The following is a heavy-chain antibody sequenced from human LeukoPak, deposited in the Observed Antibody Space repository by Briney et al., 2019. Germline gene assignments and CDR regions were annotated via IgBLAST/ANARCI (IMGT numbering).Heavy chain of an antibody. CDR2: IYYSGST. CDR1: GGSISSYY. Sequence: PSETLSLTCTVSGGSISSYYWSWIRQPPGKGLEWIGYIYYSGSTNYNPPLKSRVTISVDTSKNQFSLKLSSVTAADTAVYYCARGTPGDYDFWSGYYTPLFDPWGQGTLVTVSS. D-gene: IGHD3-3*01. CDR3: ARGTPGDYDFWSGYYTPLFDP. J-gene: IGHJ5*02. V-gene: IGHV4-59*01.